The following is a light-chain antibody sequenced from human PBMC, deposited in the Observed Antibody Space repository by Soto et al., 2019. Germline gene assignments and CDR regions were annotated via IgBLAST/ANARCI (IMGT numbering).Light chain of an antibody. Sequence: SYELTQPPSVSVSPGQTASITCSGDKLGDKYACWYQQKPGQSPVLVIYQDSKRPSGIPERFSGSNSGNTATLTISGTQAIDDADYYCQAWDSSSHVVFGGGTKVTVL. V-gene: IGLV3-1*01. CDR3: QAWDSSSHVV. CDR1: KLGDKY. CDR2: QDS. J-gene: IGLJ2*01.